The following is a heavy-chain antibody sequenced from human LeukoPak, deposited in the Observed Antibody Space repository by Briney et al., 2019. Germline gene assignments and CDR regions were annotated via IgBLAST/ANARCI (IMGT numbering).Heavy chain of an antibody. V-gene: IGHV4-34*01. D-gene: IGHD3-10*01. Sequence: SETLSLTCAVYGGSFSGYYWSWIRQPPGKGLEWIGEINHSGSTNYIPSLKSRVTISVDTSKNQFSLKLSSVAAADTAVYYCARAGLHYGSGSYDIGEHFDYWGQGTLVTVSS. CDR3: ARAGLHYGSGSYDIGEHFDY. J-gene: IGHJ4*02. CDR1: GGSFSGYY. CDR2: INHSGST.